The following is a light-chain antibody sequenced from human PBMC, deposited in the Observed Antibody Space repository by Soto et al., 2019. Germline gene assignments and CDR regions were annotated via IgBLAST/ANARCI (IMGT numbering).Light chain of an antibody. Sequence: DIVLTQFPGTLSLSPGERATLSCRASQTVNFNYVAWFQHKPGQAPRLLVSATSSRATGIPDRFSGSGFGTDFSLIISGLEAEVSAVYYCQQHDIARWTFGQGTKVEIK. CDR2: ATS. V-gene: IGKV3-20*01. CDR1: QTVNFNY. CDR3: QQHDIARWT. J-gene: IGKJ1*01.